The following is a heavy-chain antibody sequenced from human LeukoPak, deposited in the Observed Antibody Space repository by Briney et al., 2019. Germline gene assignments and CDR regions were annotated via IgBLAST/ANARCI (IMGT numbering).Heavy chain of an antibody. D-gene: IGHD6-13*01. J-gene: IGHJ3*02. CDR2: IIPIFGTA. CDR3: ARWAPEQQLVLGAFDI. Sequence: SVKVSCKASGGTFSSYAISWVRQAPGQGLEWMGGIIPIFGTANYAQKFQVRVTITADKSTSTAYMELSSLRSEDTAVYYCARWAPEQQLVLGAFDIWGQGTMVTVSS. V-gene: IGHV1-69*06. CDR1: GGTFSSYA.